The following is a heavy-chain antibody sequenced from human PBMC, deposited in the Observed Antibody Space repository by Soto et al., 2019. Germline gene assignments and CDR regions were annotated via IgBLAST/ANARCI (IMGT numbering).Heavy chain of an antibody. CDR3: ARAFYDYVWGRRDYLDH. V-gene: IGHV4-30-2*01. Sequence: TLTLTCAVSGGSISGAGYSWSWIRQPPGKGLEWSGYSYHSGGTYYNPSLERRATIAVDGSKNQFSLKLSSVTDADTSVYYWARAFYDYVWGRRDYLDHWGQGTLVTVSS. J-gene: IGHJ4*02. D-gene: IGHD3-16*01. CDR2: SYHSGGT. CDR1: GGSISGAGYS.